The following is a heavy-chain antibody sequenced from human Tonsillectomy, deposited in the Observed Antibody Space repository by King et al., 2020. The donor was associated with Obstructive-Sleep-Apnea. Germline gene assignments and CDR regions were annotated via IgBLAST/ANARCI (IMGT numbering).Heavy chain of an antibody. CDR3: ARGDPPRDF. CDR2: ISDTTGFT. V-gene: IGHV3-23*04. J-gene: IGHJ4*02. CDR1: GFNFSNYA. D-gene: IGHD3-10*01. Sequence: VQLVESGGGLVQPGGSLRLSCEASGFNFSNYAMSWVRQAPGKGLQWVSGISDTTGFTYYADSLKGRFTVSRDNSKNTLYLQIGSLTAEDTAVYYCARGDPPRDFWGQGTLVTVSS.